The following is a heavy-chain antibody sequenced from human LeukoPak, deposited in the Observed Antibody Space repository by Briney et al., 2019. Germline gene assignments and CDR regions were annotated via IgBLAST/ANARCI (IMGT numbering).Heavy chain of an antibody. CDR1: LYTYISYG. V-gene: IGHV1-18*01. CDR3: ARGLGVVTAQSEQPKPRYFDL. Sequence: ASVKDSCKASLYTYISYGISWVRPAPGQGLEWMGWISGDNGNTNYAQNLQGRVTMTTDTSTSTAYMELRSLRSDDTAVYYCARGLGVVTAQSEQPKPRYFDLWGRGTQVTVSS. D-gene: IGHD2-21*02. J-gene: IGHJ2*01. CDR2: ISGDNGNT.